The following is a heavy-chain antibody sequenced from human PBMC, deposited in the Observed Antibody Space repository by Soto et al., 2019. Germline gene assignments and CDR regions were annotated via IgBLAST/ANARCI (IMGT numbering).Heavy chain of an antibody. Sequence: EVQLVESGGGLVQPGGSLRLSCAASGFTFSSYEMNWVRQAPGKGLEWVSYISSSGSTIYYADSVKGRFIISRDNAKNSLYLQMNSLRAEDTAVYYCARESYDFWSGYHGAFYYYGMDVWGQGTTVTVSS. V-gene: IGHV3-48*03. CDR1: GFTFSSYE. D-gene: IGHD3-3*01. CDR2: ISSSGSTI. CDR3: ARESYDFWSGYHGAFYYYGMDV. J-gene: IGHJ6*02.